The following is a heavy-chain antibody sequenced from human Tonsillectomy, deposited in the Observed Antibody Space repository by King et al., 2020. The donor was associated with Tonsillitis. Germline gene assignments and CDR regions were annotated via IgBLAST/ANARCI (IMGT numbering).Heavy chain of an antibody. CDR3: ARGTRVMDV. V-gene: IGHV1-8*01. J-gene: IGHJ6*02. D-gene: IGHD6-13*01. Sequence: VQLVESGAEVKKPGASVKVSCKASGYTFTSYVINWVRQAKGQGVEWIGLMNPNSGNTGYAQKFQVRVTMTRNTSISTAYMELSSLRSEDTAVYYCARGTRVMDVWGQGTTVTVSS. CDR1: GYTFTSYV. CDR2: MNPNSGNT.